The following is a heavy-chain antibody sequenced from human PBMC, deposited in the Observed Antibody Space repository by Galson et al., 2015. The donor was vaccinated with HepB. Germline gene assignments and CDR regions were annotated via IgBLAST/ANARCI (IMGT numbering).Heavy chain of an antibody. V-gene: IGHV6-1*01. D-gene: IGHD2-15*01. CDR2: TYYRPKWYN. J-gene: IGHJ5*02. CDR3: ARGCGGGSCWGFDP. Sequence: CAISGDSVSSNSATWNWIRQSPSRGLEWLGRTYYRPKWYNDYAVSVKSRITINPDTSKNQFSLQLNSVTPDDTAVYYCARGCGGGSCWGFDPWGQGTLVTVSS. CDR1: GDSVSSNSAT.